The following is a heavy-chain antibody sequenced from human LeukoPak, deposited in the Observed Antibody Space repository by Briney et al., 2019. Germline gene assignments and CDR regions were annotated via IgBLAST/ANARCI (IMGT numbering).Heavy chain of an antibody. D-gene: IGHD3-10*01. J-gene: IGHJ4*02. V-gene: IGHV1-18*01. CDR3: ARITMVRGVIRGGVDY. Sequence: ASVKVSCKASGYTFTSYGISWVRQAPGQGLERMGWISAYNGNTNYAQKLQGRVTMTTDTSTSTAYMELRSLRSDDTAVYYCARITMVRGVIRGGVDYWGQGTLVTVSS. CDR2: ISAYNGNT. CDR1: GYTFTSYG.